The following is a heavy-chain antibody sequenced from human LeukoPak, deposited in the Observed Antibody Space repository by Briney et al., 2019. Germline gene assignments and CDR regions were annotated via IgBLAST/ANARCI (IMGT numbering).Heavy chain of an antibody. D-gene: IGHD6-19*01. CDR1: GFAFGSYA. CDR2: ISGSGGII. J-gene: IGHJ4*02. CDR3: AKTAAGHSSGRYPGWPVDY. V-gene: IGHV3-23*01. Sequence: GGSLRLSCAASGFAFGSYAMAWVRQAPGKGLEWVSHISGSGGIIYYTDSVKGRFTISRDNSKNTLYLQMDSLRAEDTAVYYCAKTAAGHSSGRYPGWPVDYWGQGTLVTVSS.